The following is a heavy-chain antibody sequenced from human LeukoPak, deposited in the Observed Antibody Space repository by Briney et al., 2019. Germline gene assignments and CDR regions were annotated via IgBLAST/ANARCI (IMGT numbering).Heavy chain of an antibody. D-gene: IGHD3-16*01. CDR3: ARTYAYDATGDRGH. CDR1: RFTFNKYY. Sequence: PGGSLRLSCVASRFTFNKYYMSWVRQAPGKRLQWVANINPDGSEKYYVDSVKSRFTISRDNAKNSLYLQMNSLRAEDTAVYYCARTYAYDATGDRGHWGQGTLVTVSS. V-gene: IGHV3-7*01. CDR2: INPDGSEK. J-gene: IGHJ4*02.